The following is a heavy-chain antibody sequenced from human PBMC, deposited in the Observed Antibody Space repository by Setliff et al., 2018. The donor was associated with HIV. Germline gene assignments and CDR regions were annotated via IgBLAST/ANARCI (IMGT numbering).Heavy chain of an antibody. V-gene: IGHV4-31*03. D-gene: IGHD3-22*01. J-gene: IGHJ3*02. CDR2: IYYSGST. CDR1: GGSISSGGYY. CDR3: ARETSTMVVVVKGAFDI. Sequence: SETLSLTCTVSGGSISSGGYYWSWIRQHPGKGLEWIGYIYYSGSTYYNPSLKSRVTISVDTSKNQFSLKLSSVTAADTAVYYCARETSTMVVVVKGAFDIWGQGTMVTVS.